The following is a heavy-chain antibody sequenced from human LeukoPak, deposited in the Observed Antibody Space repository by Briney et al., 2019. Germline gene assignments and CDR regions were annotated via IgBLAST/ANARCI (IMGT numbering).Heavy chain of an antibody. V-gene: IGHV4-59*12. D-gene: IGHD3-3*01. CDR1: GGSISSYY. Sequence: SETLSLTCTVSGGSISSYYWSWIRQPPGKGLEWIGYIYYSGSTNYNPSLKSRVTISVDTSKNQFSLKLSSVTAADTAVYYCAREARPEIFGVVDDYWGQGTLVTVSS. J-gene: IGHJ4*02. CDR2: IYYSGST. CDR3: AREARPEIFGVVDDY.